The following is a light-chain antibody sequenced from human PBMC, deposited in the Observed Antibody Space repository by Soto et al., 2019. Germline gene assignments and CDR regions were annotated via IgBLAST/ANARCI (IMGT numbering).Light chain of an antibody. V-gene: IGKV3-20*01. CDR2: GAS. CDR1: QSVSSTY. J-gene: IGKJ1*01. Sequence: ENVLTQSPGTLSLSPGERATLSCRASQSVSSTYFAWYQQKPGQAPRLLIYGASSRATGIPDRFSGSGSGTDFILTISRLEPEDFAVYYCQQYGSSPPWTFGQGTKVEIK. CDR3: QQYGSSPPWT.